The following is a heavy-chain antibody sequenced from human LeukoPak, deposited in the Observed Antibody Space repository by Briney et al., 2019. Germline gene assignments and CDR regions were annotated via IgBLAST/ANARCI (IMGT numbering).Heavy chain of an antibody. CDR1: GGSISSYY. J-gene: IGHJ4*02. CDR2: IYYSGST. CDR3: ARGSSLSGEIPY. Sequence: SETLSLTCTVSGGSISSYYWSWIRQPPGKGLEWIGYIYYSGSTNYNPSLKSRVTISVDTSKNQFSLKLSSVTAADTAVYYCARGSSLSGEIPYWGQGTLVTVSS. V-gene: IGHV4-59*08. D-gene: IGHD4-17*01.